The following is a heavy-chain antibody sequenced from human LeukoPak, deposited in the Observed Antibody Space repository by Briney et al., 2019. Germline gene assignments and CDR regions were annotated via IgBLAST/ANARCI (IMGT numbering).Heavy chain of an antibody. D-gene: IGHD6-13*01. CDR1: GLIFRNYA. Sequence: PGGSLRLSCSVSGLIFRNYALSWVRQAPGKGLEWVSSISSSSSYIYYADSVKGRFTISRDNAKNSLYLQMNSLRAEDTAVYYCARDGAGTFDYWGQGTLVTVSS. CDR2: ISSSSSYI. J-gene: IGHJ4*02. CDR3: ARDGAGTFDY. V-gene: IGHV3-21*01.